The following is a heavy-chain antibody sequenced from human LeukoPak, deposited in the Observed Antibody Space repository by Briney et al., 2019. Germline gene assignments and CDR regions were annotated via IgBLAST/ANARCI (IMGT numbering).Heavy chain of an antibody. J-gene: IGHJ5*02. V-gene: IGHV4-59*01. Sequence: PSETLSLTCTVSGGSISSYYWSGVRQPPGKGLEGIGYIQNSVTSYTDNPSLQSRVTISVDTSKNQFSLKVTSVTAADTAVYYCVRSPQLDPWGQGTLVTVSS. CDR3: VRSPQLDP. CDR2: IQNSVTSY. CDR1: GGSISSYY.